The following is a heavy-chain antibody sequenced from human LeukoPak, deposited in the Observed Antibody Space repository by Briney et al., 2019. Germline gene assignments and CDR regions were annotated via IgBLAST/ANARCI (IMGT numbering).Heavy chain of an antibody. Sequence: PSETLSLTCTVSGGSISSYYWSWIRRPPGKGLEWIGYIYYSGSTNYNPSLKSRVTISVDTSKNQFSLKLSSVTAADTAVYYCARVPNDSSGYYDYWGQGALVTVSS. D-gene: IGHD3-22*01. V-gene: IGHV4-59*01. CDR2: IYYSGST. CDR1: GGSISSYY. J-gene: IGHJ4*02. CDR3: ARVPNDSSGYYDY.